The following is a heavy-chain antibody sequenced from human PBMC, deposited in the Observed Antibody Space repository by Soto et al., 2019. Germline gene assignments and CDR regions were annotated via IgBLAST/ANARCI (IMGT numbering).Heavy chain of an antibody. CDR1: GGSVSSGSYY. CDR3: ARGIEGWYQGRYYYGMDV. V-gene: IGHV4-61*01. D-gene: IGHD6-19*01. J-gene: IGHJ6*02. CDR2: IYYSGST. Sequence: QVQLQESGPGLVKPSETLSLTCTVSGGSVSSGSYYWSWIRQPPGKGLEWIGYIYYSGSTNYNPSLKGLGTISVYTSKTQFSLKPSSVTAAETAVYYCARGIEGWYQGRYYYGMDVWGQGSTVTVSS.